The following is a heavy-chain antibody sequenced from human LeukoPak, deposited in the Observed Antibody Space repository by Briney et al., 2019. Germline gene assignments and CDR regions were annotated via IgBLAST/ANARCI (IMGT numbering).Heavy chain of an antibody. CDR1: XXTVTCYY. V-gene: IGHV1-2*02. D-gene: IGHD3-22*01. Sequence: ASVKXXXXXXXXTVTCYYXXXVRQAPGQGLXXIGWINPNSGGTNYAQKFQGRVTMTRDTSISTAYMELSRLRSDDTAVYYCARDTTSGYNDYWGQGTLVTVSS. CDR2: INPNSGGT. J-gene: IGHJ4*02. CDR3: ARDTTSGYNDY.